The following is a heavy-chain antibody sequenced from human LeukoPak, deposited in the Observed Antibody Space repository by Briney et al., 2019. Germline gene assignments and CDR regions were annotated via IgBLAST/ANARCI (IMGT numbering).Heavy chain of an antibody. CDR1: GGSFSGYY. D-gene: IGHD6-19*01. J-gene: IGHJ4*02. CDR3: ATYSSGWYGFDY. Sequence: SETLSLTCAVYGGSFSGYYWGWIRQPPGKGLEWTGSIYDSGSTNYNPSLKSRVTISVDTSKNQFSLKLSSVTAADTAVYYCATYSSGWYGFDYWGQGTLVTVSS. CDR2: IYDSGST. V-gene: IGHV4-34*01.